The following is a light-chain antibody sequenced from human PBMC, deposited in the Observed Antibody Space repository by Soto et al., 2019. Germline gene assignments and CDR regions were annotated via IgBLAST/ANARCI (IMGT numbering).Light chain of an antibody. CDR1: QNIRNY. Sequence: DIQMTQSPSSLSASVGDRVTITCRASQNIRNYLNWYQQRPGKTPNLLVYAASNLRGGVPSRFSGSGSGTVFTLTISSLQPEDFATYYCQQSFTSPAFGQGTKVDIK. CDR3: QQSFTSPA. J-gene: IGKJ1*01. CDR2: AAS. V-gene: IGKV1-39*01.